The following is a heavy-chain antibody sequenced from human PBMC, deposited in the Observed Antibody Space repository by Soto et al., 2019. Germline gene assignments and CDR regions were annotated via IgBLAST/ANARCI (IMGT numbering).Heavy chain of an antibody. V-gene: IGHV4-30-2*01. J-gene: IGHJ4*02. CDR2: IFQSGSP. CDR3: ARDRNGLGGIDY. CDR1: GGSITSGGFS. Sequence: QLQLQESGSGLVKPSQTLSLTCAVSGGSITSGGFSWSWIRQPPGKGLEWIGYIFQSGSPSYTPSLKSRVTISVGRSKNQFFLRLSSVTAADTAVYFCARDRNGLGGIDYWGQGTLVTVSS. D-gene: IGHD1-1*01.